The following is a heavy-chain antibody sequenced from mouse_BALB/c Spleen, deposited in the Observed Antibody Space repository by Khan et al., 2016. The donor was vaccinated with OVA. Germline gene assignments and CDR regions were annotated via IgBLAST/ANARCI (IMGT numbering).Heavy chain of an antibody. Sequence: VMLVESGAELMKPGASVKISCKATGYTFSSYWIEWVEQRPGHGLEWIGEILPGSGNTNCTENFKGKATFTADTSSNTAYMQLSSLTSEDSVVYYGVRYGNHWYFDVWGAGTTVTISS. D-gene: IGHD2-1*01. J-gene: IGHJ1*01. CDR3: VRYGNHWYFDV. V-gene: IGHV1-9*01. CDR2: ILPGSGNT. CDR1: GYTFSSYW.